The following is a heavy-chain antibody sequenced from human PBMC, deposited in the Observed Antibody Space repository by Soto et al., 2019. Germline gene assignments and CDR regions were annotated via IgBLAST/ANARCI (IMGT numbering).Heavy chain of an antibody. CDR3: ARDEGAAGSPSRYGVGFSAYYLYAKDV. J-gene: IGHJ6*02. V-gene: IGHV1-18*01. D-gene: IGHD6-13*01. CDR1: GYTFTSYG. Sequence: ASVKVSCKASGYTFTSYGISWVRQAPGQGLEWMGWISAYNGNTNYAQKLQGRVTMTTDTSTSTAYMELRSLRSDDTAVYYCARDEGAAGSPSRYGVGFSAYYLYAKDVWSQRTTV. CDR2: ISAYNGNT.